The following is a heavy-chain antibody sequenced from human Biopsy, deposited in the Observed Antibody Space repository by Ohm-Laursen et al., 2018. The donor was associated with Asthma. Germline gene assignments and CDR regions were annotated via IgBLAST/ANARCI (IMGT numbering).Heavy chain of an antibody. CDR3: ARGKWYGLNL. D-gene: IGHD2-15*01. Sequence: GTLSLTCTVSGGSINNFYWSWIWQPPGKRLEWIGYIYNSGGTGYNPSVNSRVTISVDTSKIQLSLTLNSVTAADTAVYYCARGKWYGLNLWGRGTLVTVSS. CDR2: IYNSGGT. V-gene: IGHV4-59*01. J-gene: IGHJ5*02. CDR1: GGSINNFY.